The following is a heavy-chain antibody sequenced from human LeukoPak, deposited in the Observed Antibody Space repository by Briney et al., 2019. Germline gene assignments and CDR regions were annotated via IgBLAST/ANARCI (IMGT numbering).Heavy chain of an antibody. J-gene: IGHJ4*02. CDR2: ISGSGGST. CDR1: GFTFSSYA. V-gene: IGHV3-23*01. Sequence: GGSLRLSCAASGFTFSSYAMSWVRQAPGKGLEWVSAISGSGGSTYYADSVKGRFTISRDNSKNTLYLQMNSLRAEDTAVYYCARQHDFWSGYFAYWGQGTLVTVSS. CDR3: ARQHDFWSGYFAY. D-gene: IGHD3-3*01.